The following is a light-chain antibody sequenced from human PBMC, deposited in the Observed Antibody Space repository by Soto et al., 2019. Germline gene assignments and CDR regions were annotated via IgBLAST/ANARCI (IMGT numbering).Light chain of an antibody. CDR1: STNIGACYD. CDR2: GDS. CDR3: QSYTSSRSAV. J-gene: IGLJ2*01. Sequence: QSVLTQPASVSGAPGQRITISCTGTSTNIGACYDVPWYQQHPGKAPKLLIYGDSNRPSGVPNRFSGSKSGTMASLAITGLQAEEEADYYCQSYTSSRSAVFGAGTKLTVL. V-gene: IGLV1-40*01.